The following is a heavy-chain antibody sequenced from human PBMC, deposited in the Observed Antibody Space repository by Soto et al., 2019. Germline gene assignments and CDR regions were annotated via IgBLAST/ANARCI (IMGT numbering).Heavy chain of an antibody. CDR2: SYHSGSS. V-gene: IGHV4-30-2*06. J-gene: IGHJ6*02. CDR3: ARGGEPLGYYGLDV. CDR1: GGSINSAGHS. Sequence: SETLSLTCTVSGGSINSAGHSWGWVRQSPGKGLEWIGYSYHSGSSYYNPSLQSRVSMSVDTSKDQFSLNLTSLTAADTAVYYCARGGEPLGYYGLDVWGQGTTVTVSS.